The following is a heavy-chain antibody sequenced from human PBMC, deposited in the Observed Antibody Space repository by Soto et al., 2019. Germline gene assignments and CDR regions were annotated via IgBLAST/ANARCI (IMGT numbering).Heavy chain of an antibody. V-gene: IGHV4-59*01. CDR2: MYNTGSP. CDR1: GGSLSRYY. J-gene: IGHJ5*02. CDR3: ARGGIATQTWFGP. Sequence: SETLSLTCTVSGGSLSRYYWSWIRQPPGKGLEWIGYMYNTGSPKYNPSLQSRVTVSLDTSKSQFSLKLNSVTAADTAVYYCARGGIATQTWFGPWGHGTLVTVSS. D-gene: IGHD6-13*01.